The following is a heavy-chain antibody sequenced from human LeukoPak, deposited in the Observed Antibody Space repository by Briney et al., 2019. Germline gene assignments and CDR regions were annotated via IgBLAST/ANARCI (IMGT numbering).Heavy chain of an antibody. CDR2: INPSGGST. CDR3: ARSVITHRTDFDY. Sequence: ASVKVSCKASGYTFTSYYIHWVRQAPGQGLEWMGWINPSGGSTSYAQKFQGRVTMTRDMSTSTVYMELSSLRSEDTAVYYCARSVITHRTDFDYWGQGTLVTVSS. J-gene: IGHJ4*02. D-gene: IGHD1-14*01. V-gene: IGHV1-46*01. CDR1: GYTFTSYY.